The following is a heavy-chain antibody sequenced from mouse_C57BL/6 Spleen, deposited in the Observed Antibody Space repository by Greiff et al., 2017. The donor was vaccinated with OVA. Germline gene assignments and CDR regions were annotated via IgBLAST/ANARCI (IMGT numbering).Heavy chain of an antibody. J-gene: IGHJ2*01. Sequence: DVKLVESGGGLVKPGGSLKLSCAASGFTFSSYTMSWVRQTPEKRLEWVATISGGGGNTYYPDSVKGRFTISRDNAKNTLYLQMSSLRSEDTALYYCARIYYGYDRVFDYWGQGTTLTVSS. D-gene: IGHD2-2*01. CDR3: ARIYYGYDRVFDY. V-gene: IGHV5-9*01. CDR2: ISGGGGNT. CDR1: GFTFSSYT.